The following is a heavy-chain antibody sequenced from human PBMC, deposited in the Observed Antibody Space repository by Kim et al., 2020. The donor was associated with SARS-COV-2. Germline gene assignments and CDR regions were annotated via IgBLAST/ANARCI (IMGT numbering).Heavy chain of an antibody. J-gene: IGHJ6*02. D-gene: IGHD3-10*01. V-gene: IGHV1-3*01. CDR1: GYTFTSYA. CDR3: AIFYGSGSYYYYGMDV. Sequence: ASVKVSCKASGYTFTSYAMHWVRQAPGQRLEWMGWINAGNGNTKYSQKFQGRVTITRDTSASTAYMELSSLRSEDTAVYYCAIFYGSGSYYYYGMDVWGQGTTVTVSS. CDR2: INAGNGNT.